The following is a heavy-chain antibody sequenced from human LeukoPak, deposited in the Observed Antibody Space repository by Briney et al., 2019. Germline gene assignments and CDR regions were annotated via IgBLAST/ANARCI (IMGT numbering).Heavy chain of an antibody. V-gene: IGHV3-21*01. CDR1: GFTFSSYS. J-gene: IGHJ4*02. CDR2: ISSSSSYI. CDR3: ARPRRGWNYFEY. D-gene: IGHD6-19*01. Sequence: AGGSLRLSCAASGFTFSSYSMNWVRQAPGKGLEWVSSISSSSSYIYYADSVKGRFTISSDNAQNSLYLEMNSLRAEDTAVYYRARPRRGWNYFEYWGEGTLVTVFS.